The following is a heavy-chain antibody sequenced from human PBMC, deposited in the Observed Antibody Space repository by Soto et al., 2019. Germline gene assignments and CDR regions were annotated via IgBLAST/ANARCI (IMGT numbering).Heavy chain of an antibody. CDR3: ARHPVAGTLAWFDP. J-gene: IGHJ5*02. Sequence: SETLSLTCTVSGGSISSSSYYWGWIRQPPGKGLEWIGSIYYSGSTYYNPSLKSRVTISVDTSKNQFSLKLSSVTAADTAVYYCARHPVAGTLAWFDPWGQGTLVTVSS. CDR1: GGSISSSSYY. CDR2: IYYSGST. V-gene: IGHV4-39*01. D-gene: IGHD6-19*01.